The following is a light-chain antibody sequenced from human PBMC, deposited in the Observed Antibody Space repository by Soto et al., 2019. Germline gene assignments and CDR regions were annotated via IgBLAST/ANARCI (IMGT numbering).Light chain of an antibody. V-gene: IGKV1-27*01. CDR1: QDISHF. J-gene: IGKJ2*01. Sequence: DIQMTQSPSSLSASVGDRVTITCRASQDISHFLGWYQQKPGKVPKLLIYAASTLQSGVPSRFSGSGSGTDFTLTIGSLQPEDVATYYCQKYNIAPRTFGQGTKVEIK. CDR2: AAS. CDR3: QKYNIAPRT.